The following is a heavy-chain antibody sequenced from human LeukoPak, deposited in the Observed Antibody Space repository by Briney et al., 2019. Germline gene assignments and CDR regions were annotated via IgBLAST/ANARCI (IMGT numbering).Heavy chain of an antibody. CDR1: GFTFSSYA. CDR3: ARARSGYHKASLDY. D-gene: IGHD3-22*01. V-gene: IGHV3-64*01. J-gene: IGHJ4*02. Sequence: GGSLRLSCAASGFTFSSYAMHWVRQAPGKGLEYVSAISSNGGSTYYANSVKGGFTISRDNSKNTLYLQMGSLRAEDMAVYYCARARSGYHKASLDYWGQGTLVTVSS. CDR2: ISSNGGST.